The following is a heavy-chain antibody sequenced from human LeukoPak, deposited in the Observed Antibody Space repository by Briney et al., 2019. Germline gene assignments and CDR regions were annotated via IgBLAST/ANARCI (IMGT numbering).Heavy chain of an antibody. J-gene: IGHJ4*02. Sequence: SETLSLTCTVSGGSISSGGYYWSWICQHPGKGLEWIGYIYYSGSTYYNPSLKSRVTISVDTSKNQFSLKLSSVTAADTAVYYCARGSADVLDYWGQGTLVTVSS. V-gene: IGHV4-31*03. CDR1: GGSISSGGYY. CDR3: ARGSADVLDY. CDR2: IYYSGST. D-gene: IGHD6-6*01.